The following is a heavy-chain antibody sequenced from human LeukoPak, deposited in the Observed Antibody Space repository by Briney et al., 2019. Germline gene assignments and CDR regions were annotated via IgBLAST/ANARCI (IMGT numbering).Heavy chain of an antibody. J-gene: IGHJ4*02. Sequence: GGSLRLSCAASGFTFSDYYMSWIRQAPGKGLEWVANINEGGNVKFYVDSVKGRFTISRDNTKISLYLQMYSLRAEDTAVYYCARVGKNGWDFDHWGQGTLVTVSS. V-gene: IGHV3-7*01. CDR2: INEGGNVK. CDR1: GFTFSDYY. CDR3: ARVGKNGWDFDH. D-gene: IGHD6-19*01.